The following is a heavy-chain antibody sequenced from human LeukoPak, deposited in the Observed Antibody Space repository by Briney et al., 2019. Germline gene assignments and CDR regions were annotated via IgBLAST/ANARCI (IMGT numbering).Heavy chain of an antibody. D-gene: IGHD6-19*01. CDR3: ARHSSGRPFDC. CDR1: GFTFSTYE. J-gene: IGHJ4*02. Sequence: PGGSLRLSCAASGFTFSTYEMNWVRQSPGKGLEWVSYISGGATIYYADSVKARFTISRDNAKNSLYLQMNSLRAEDAAVYYCARHSSGRPFDCWGQGTLVTVSS. CDR2: ISGGATI. V-gene: IGHV3-48*03.